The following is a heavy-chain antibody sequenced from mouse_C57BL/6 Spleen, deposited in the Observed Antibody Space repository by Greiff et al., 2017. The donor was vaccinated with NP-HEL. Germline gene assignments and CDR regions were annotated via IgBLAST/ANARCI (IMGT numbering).Heavy chain of an antibody. V-gene: IGHV1-42*01. Sequence: EVMLVESGPELVKPGASVKISCKASGYSFTGYYMNWVKQSPEKSLEWIGEINPSTGGTTYNQKFKAKATLTVDKSSSTAYMQLKSLTSEDSSVYYCARWITTVVADWYFDVWGTGTTVTVSS. CDR1: GYSFTGYY. CDR3: ARWITTVVADWYFDV. J-gene: IGHJ1*03. CDR2: INPSTGGT. D-gene: IGHD1-1*01.